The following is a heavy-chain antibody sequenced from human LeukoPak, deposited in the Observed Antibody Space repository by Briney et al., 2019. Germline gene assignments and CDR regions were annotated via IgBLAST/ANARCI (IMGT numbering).Heavy chain of an antibody. CDR3: ARAVTVTGRYDMDV. D-gene: IGHD6-19*01. Sequence: SETLSLTCTVSGDSISPYYWSWIRQPPGKGLEWIGYVYYSGSTNYNPSLESRVTISVDTSKNQFSLKLTSVTAADTAVYYCARAVTVTGRYDMDVWGQGTTVTVSS. V-gene: IGHV4-59*08. CDR1: GDSISPYY. CDR2: VYYSGST. J-gene: IGHJ6*02.